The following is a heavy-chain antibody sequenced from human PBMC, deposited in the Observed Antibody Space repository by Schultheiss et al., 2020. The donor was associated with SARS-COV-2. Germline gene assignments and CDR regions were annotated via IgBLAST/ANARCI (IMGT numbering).Heavy chain of an antibody. CDR2: ISSSGSTI. J-gene: IGHJ4*02. CDR1: GFTFSSYG. D-gene: IGHD3-22*01. CDR3: AGDYYDSSGSAFDY. V-gene: IGHV3-48*01. Sequence: GGSLRLSCAASGFTFSSYGMHWVRQAPGKGLEWVSYISSSGSTIYYADSVKGRFTISRDNSKNTLYLQMNSLRAEDTAVYYCAGDYYDSSGSAFDYWGQGTLVTVSS.